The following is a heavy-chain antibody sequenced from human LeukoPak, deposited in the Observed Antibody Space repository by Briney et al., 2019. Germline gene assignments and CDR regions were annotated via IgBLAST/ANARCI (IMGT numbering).Heavy chain of an antibody. Sequence: SETLSLTCNVSGDSISGYYWSWFRQPPGKGLEWIGDIYYSGSTNYNPSLKSRVTISVDTAKNQFSLQLNSVTAADTAVHYCARDYYYGSGSYYNWFDPWGQGTLVTVSS. J-gene: IGHJ5*02. D-gene: IGHD3-10*01. CDR3: ARDYYYGSGSYYNWFDP. V-gene: IGHV4-59*01. CDR1: GDSISGYY. CDR2: IYYSGST.